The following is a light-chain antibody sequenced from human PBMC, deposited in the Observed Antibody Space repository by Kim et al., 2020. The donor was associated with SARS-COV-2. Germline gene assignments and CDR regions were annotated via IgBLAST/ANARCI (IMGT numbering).Light chain of an antibody. V-gene: IGKV1-27*01. Sequence: ASVGDRVTITCRASQGMKSHLAWYQQKPGKVPKLLIYAASTLQSGVPSRFSGSGSGTDFTLTISSLQPEDVATYYCKNYNSAPWTFGQGTKVDIK. CDR2: AAS. CDR3: KNYNSAPWT. J-gene: IGKJ1*01. CDR1: QGMKSH.